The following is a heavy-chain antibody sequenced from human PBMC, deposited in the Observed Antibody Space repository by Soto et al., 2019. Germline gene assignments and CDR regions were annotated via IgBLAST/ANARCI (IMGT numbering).Heavy chain of an antibody. V-gene: IGHV1-3*01. CDR2: INAGNGNT. D-gene: IGHD3-22*01. J-gene: IGHJ4*02. Sequence: GASVKVSCKASGYTFTSYAMHWVRQAPGQRLEWMGWINAGNGNTKYSQKFQGRVTITRDTSASTAYMELSSLRSEDTAVYYCARGAPDYYDSGGYDFDYWGQGTLVTVSS. CDR3: ARGAPDYYDSGGYDFDY. CDR1: GYTFTSYA.